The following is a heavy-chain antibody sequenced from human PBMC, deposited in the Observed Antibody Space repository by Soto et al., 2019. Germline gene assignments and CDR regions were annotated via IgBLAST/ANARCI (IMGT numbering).Heavy chain of an antibody. J-gene: IGHJ6*02. Sequence: PGGSLRLSCAASGFTFSNAWMNWVRQAPGKGLEWVGRIKSKTDGGTTDYAAPVKGRFTISRDDSKNTLYLQMNSLKTEDTAVYYCTRVIVISAYYYGMDVWGQGTTVTVSS. CDR2: IKSKTDGGTT. CDR1: GFTFSNAW. V-gene: IGHV3-15*07. D-gene: IGHD3-16*02. CDR3: TRVIVISAYYYGMDV.